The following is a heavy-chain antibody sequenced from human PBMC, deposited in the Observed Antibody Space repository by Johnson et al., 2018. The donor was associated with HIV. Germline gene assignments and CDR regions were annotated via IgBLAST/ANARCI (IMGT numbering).Heavy chain of an antibody. CDR1: GFTFSSYG. J-gene: IGHJ3*02. D-gene: IGHD2-21*02. Sequence: QVQLVESGGGVVQPGRSLRLSCAASGFTFSSYGMHWVRQAPGKGLEWVAFIRYDGSNRYYADSVKGRFTISRENAKNSLYLQMNSLRAEDTAVYYCARLRQEANCGADCHWAIWGQGTMVTVSS. CDR2: IRYDGSNR. V-gene: IGHV3-33*01. CDR3: ARLRQEANCGADCHWAI.